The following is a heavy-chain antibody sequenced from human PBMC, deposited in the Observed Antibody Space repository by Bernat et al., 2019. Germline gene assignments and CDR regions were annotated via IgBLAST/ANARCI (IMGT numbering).Heavy chain of an antibody. CDR1: GGSISSGGYS. CDR3: SSAPDCYYGVCPPLYYGMDV. CDR2: IYHSGST. J-gene: IGHJ6*02. V-gene: IGHV4-30-2*01. D-gene: IGHD2-8*01. Sequence: QLQLQESGSGLVKPSQTLSLTCAVSGGSISSGGYSWSWIRQPPGKGLEWIGYIYHSGSTYYNPSLKSRVTISVDRSKNQFSLKLSSVTAADQAVYYCSSAPDCYYGVCPPLYYGMDVWGPGTTV.